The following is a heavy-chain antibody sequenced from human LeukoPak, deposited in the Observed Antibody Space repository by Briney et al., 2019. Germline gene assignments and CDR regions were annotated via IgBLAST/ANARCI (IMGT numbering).Heavy chain of an antibody. CDR2: INRDGSST. D-gene: IGHD2-15*01. Sequence: GGSLRLSCAASGSTFSTHWMHWVRQAPGKGLVWVSRINRDGSSTSYADSVKGRFTISRDNAKNTLYLQMNSLRAEDTAVYYCAREDNLDYYYIDVWGNGTTVTVSS. CDR1: GSTFSTHW. V-gene: IGHV3-74*01. CDR3: AREDNLDYYYIDV. J-gene: IGHJ6*03.